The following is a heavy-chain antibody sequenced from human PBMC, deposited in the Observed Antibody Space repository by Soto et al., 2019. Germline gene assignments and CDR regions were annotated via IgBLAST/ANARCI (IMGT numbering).Heavy chain of an antibody. D-gene: IGHD1-1*01. CDR3: ARDLQAGTDNVNWFAP. CDR1: GFSISRSA. CDR2: IAYDGSNR. Sequence: QVQLVESGGGVVQPGRSLRLSCAASGFSISRSAMHWVRQAPGKGLEWVAVIAYDGSNRWYADSEKGRFTISRDNSKNTVYLQMSSLRGEDTAVYYCARDLQAGTDNVNWFAPWGQGTLVNVSS. J-gene: IGHJ5*02. V-gene: IGHV3-30*04.